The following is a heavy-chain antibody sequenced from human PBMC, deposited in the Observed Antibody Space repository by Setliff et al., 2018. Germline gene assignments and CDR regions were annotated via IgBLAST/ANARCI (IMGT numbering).Heavy chain of an antibody. CDR2: IVRLLRSA. V-gene: IGHV1-69*05. J-gene: IGHJ5*02. CDR3: ALTIQSGDFRTQYFDP. Sequence: GASVKVSCKASGGTFNSYAISWVRQAPGQGLEWVGGIVRLLRSANYAQKFQGRVTIPTDESTAYMELTSLRSEDSAIYYFALTIQSGDFRTQYFDPGGQGALVTGSS. CDR1: GGTFNSYA. D-gene: IGHD1-26*01.